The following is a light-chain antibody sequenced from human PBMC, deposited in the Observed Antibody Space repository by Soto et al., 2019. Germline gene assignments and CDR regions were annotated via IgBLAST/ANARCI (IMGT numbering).Light chain of an antibody. CDR2: DVS. CDR3: SSYTSSSTRV. J-gene: IGLJ2*01. Sequence: QSALTQPASVSGSPGQSITISCTGTSSDVGGYNYVSWYQQHPGKAPKRMIYDVSNRPSGVSNRFSGSKSGNTASLTISGPQAEDEADYYCSSYTSSSTRVFGGGTKLPVL. V-gene: IGLV2-14*01. CDR1: SSDVGGYNY.